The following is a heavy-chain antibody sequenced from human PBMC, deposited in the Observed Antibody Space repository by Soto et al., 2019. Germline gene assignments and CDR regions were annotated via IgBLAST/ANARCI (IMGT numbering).Heavy chain of an antibody. Sequence: GASVKFSCKASDYTFTSYGISCVRQAPGQGLEWMGWISTYNGNTKYAQKLQGRVTMTTDTSTSTAYMELSSLTLEDTAVYYCAAVQGGGATFHFWGPGTLVTVSS. CDR3: AAVQGGGATFHF. J-gene: IGHJ4*02. CDR2: ISTYNGNT. D-gene: IGHD1-26*01. CDR1: DYTFTSYG. V-gene: IGHV1-18*01.